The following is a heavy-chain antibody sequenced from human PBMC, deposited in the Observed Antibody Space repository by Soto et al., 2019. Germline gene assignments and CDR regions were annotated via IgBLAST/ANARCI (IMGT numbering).Heavy chain of an antibody. Sequence: GGSLRLSCAASGFTFSNAWMSWVRQAPGKGLEWVGRIKSKTDGGTTDYAAPVKGRFTISRDDSKNTLYLQMNSLKTEDTAVYYCTTDNGNYDILTGYYYYYYMDVWGKGTTVTVSS. CDR2: IKSKTDGGTT. CDR1: GFTFSNAW. J-gene: IGHJ6*03. CDR3: TTDNGNYDILTGYYYYYYMDV. D-gene: IGHD3-9*01. V-gene: IGHV3-15*01.